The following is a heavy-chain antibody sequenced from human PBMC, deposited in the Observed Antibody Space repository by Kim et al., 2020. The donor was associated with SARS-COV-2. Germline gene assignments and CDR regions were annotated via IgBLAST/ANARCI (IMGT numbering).Heavy chain of an antibody. Sequence: SETLSLTCAVYGGSFSGYYWSWIRQPPGKGLEWIGEINHSGSTNYYPSLKSRVTISIDTSKNQFSLKLSSVTAADAAVYYCARGRGLSPEDFVVVPAAHRFDYWGQGTLVTVSS. CDR3: ARGRGLSPEDFVVVPAAHRFDY. J-gene: IGHJ4*02. D-gene: IGHD2-2*01. CDR2: INHSGST. V-gene: IGHV4-34*01. CDR1: GGSFSGYY.